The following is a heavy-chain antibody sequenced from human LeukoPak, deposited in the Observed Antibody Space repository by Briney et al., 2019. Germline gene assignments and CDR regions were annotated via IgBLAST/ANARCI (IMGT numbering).Heavy chain of an antibody. V-gene: IGHV1-18*01. CDR3: ARDRSEHYDRSAYSWNDAFDL. Sequence: GASVKVCCKASDYTFITYGLSWVRQAPGQGLEWMGWINTYNGNTNYAQKLQGRVTMTTDTSTNTAYMELRSLRSDDTAVYYCARDRSEHYDRSAYSWNDAFDLWGQGTMVTVSS. CDR1: DYTFITYG. J-gene: IGHJ3*01. CDR2: INTYNGNT. D-gene: IGHD3-22*01.